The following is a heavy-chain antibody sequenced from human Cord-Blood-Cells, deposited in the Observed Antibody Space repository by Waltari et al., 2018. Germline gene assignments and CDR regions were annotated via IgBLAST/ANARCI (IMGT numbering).Heavy chain of an antibody. CDR3: ARRHYTVVTPFDY. Sequence: QVQLQQWGAGLLKPSETLSLTCAVYGGSFSGYYWSWIRQPPGKGLAWIGEINHCGSTSYNPTLKSRVTISVDTSKNQFSLKLSSVTAADTAVYYCARRHYTVVTPFDYWGQGTLVTVSS. CDR1: GGSFSGYY. CDR2: INHCGST. D-gene: IGHD2-21*02. V-gene: IGHV4-34*01. J-gene: IGHJ4*02.